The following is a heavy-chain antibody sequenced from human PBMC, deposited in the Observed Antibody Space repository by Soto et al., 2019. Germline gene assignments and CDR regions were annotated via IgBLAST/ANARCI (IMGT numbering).Heavy chain of an antibody. J-gene: IGHJ4*02. V-gene: IGHV4-4*02. CDR1: GDSLSSSHW. D-gene: IGHD1-1*01. CDR3: ARELERGDLPEGFDY. Sequence: QVQLQESGPGLVKPSGTLSLTCAVSGDSLSSSHWWSWVRQPPGKWLEWIGEIFHSGTTQYNPSLKSRVTISMDKSKNQFSLKLKSVNAADTAVYYCARELERGDLPEGFDYWGQGTLVTVSS. CDR2: IFHSGTT.